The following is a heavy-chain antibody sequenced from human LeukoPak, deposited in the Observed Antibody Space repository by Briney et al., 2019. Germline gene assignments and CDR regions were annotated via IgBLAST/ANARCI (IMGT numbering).Heavy chain of an antibody. D-gene: IGHD6-13*01. J-gene: IGHJ4*02. CDR2: INHSGST. CDR3: ARGSLAARAFDY. V-gene: IGHV4-34*01. CDR1: GGSFSGYY. Sequence: PSETLSLTCAVYGGSFSGYYWSWIRQPPGKGLEWIREINHSGSTNYNPSLKSRVTISVDTSKNQFSLKLSSVTAADTAVYYCARGSLAARAFDYWGQGTLVTVSS.